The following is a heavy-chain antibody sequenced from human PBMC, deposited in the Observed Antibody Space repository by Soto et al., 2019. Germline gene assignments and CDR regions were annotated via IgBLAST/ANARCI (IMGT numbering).Heavy chain of an antibody. J-gene: IGHJ3*02. CDR3: ARRYCSGGSCSIGPAFDI. CDR2: ISSSSSYI. Sequence: EVQLVESGGGLVKPGGSLRLSCAASGFTFSSYSMNWVRQAPGKGLEWVSSISSSSSYIYYADSVKGRFTISRDNAKNSLYLQMNSLRAEDTAVYYCARRYCSGGSCSIGPAFDIWGQGTMVTVSS. D-gene: IGHD2-15*01. CDR1: GFTFSSYS. V-gene: IGHV3-21*01.